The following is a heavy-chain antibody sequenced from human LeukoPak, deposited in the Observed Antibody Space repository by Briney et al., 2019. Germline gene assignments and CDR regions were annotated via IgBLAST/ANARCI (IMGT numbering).Heavy chain of an antibody. V-gene: IGHV4-39*01. J-gene: IGHJ6*03. CDR3: ARGRSVLLTEYYMDV. CDR1: GGSMNSSSHY. Sequence: SETLSLIYTVSGGSMNSSSHYLDWIRQPPGNGLEWIGIIYYSGSTYYNPSLKSRVTISVDTSKNQFSLKLSSVTAADTAVYYCARGRSVLLTEYYMDVSGKGTTVTVSS. D-gene: IGHD1-26*01. CDR2: IYYSGST.